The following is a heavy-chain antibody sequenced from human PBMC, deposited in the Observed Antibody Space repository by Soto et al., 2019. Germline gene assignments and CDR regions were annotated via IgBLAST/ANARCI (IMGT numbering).Heavy chain of an antibody. CDR2: INAGNGNT. J-gene: IGHJ6*02. CDR3: ARDVRWGNYYYGMDV. Sequence: ASVKVSCKASGYTFTSYAMHWVRQAPGQRLEWMGWINAGNGNTKYSQKFQGRVTITRDTSASTAYMELSSLRSEGTAVYYCARDVRWGNYYYGMDVWGQVPKVTVSS. D-gene: IGHD3-16*01. V-gene: IGHV1-3*01. CDR1: GYTFTSYA.